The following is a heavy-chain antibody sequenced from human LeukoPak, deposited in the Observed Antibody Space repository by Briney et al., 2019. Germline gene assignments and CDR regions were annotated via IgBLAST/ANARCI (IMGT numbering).Heavy chain of an antibody. Sequence: GASVTVSCKASGYTFTSYAMNWVRQAPGQGLEWMGWINTNTGNPTYAQGFIGRFVFSLDTSVSTAYLQISSLKAEDTAVYYCARDVRLELFYYWGQGTLVTVSS. J-gene: IGHJ4*02. D-gene: IGHD1-7*01. CDR3: ARDVRLELFYY. CDR2: INTNTGNP. V-gene: IGHV7-4-1*02. CDR1: GYTFTSYA.